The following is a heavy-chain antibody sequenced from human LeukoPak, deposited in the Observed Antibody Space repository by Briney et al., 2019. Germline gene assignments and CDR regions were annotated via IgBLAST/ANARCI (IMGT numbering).Heavy chain of an antibody. D-gene: IGHD6-19*01. J-gene: IGHJ4*02. CDR3: ARVGHISGWYGAY. Sequence: ASVKVSCKASGYTFTGYYMHWVRQAPGQGLEWMGWINPNSGGTNYAQKFQGRVTMTRDTSISTAYMELSRLRSDDTAVYYCARVGHISGWYGAYWGQGTLVTVSS. V-gene: IGHV1-2*02. CDR1: GYTFTGYY. CDR2: INPNSGGT.